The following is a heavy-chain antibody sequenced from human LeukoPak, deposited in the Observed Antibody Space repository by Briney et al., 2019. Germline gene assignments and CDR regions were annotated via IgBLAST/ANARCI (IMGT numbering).Heavy chain of an antibody. CDR2: ITSSSSYI. CDR1: GFTFSTYN. CDR3: ARGYSYGEFDY. D-gene: IGHD5-18*01. J-gene: IGHJ4*02. Sequence: GGSLRLSCAASGFTFSTYNMNWVRQAPGKGLEWVSSITSSSSYIYYADSVKGRFTISRDNAKNSLYLQMNSLRAEDTAVYYCARGYSYGEFDYWGQGTLVTVSS. V-gene: IGHV3-21*01.